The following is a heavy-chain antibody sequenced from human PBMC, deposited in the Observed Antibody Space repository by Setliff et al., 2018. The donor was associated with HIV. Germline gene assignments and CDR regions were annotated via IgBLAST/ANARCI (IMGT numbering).Heavy chain of an antibody. CDR3: ARAEEGALWFGRYYHHMDV. V-gene: IGHV3-21*06. Sequence: PGESLKISCAASGFTFSSYSMNWVRQTPEKGLEWLSSISSVSTYLYYADSVKGRFTISRDNAKNTLYLEMNSLGLDDTAVYYCARAEEGALWFGRYYHHMDVWGKGTTGTVSS. D-gene: IGHD3-10*01. CDR2: ISSVSTYL. CDR1: GFTFSSYS. J-gene: IGHJ6*03.